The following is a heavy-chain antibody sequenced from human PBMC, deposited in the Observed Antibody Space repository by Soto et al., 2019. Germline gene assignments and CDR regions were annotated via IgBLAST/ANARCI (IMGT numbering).Heavy chain of an antibody. D-gene: IGHD3-9*01. CDR3: THDTPAAFDI. J-gene: IGHJ3*02. Sequence: GGSLRLSCEAPAFTFSNAWMSWVRQAPGKGLEWVGRIKSKTDGGTTDYAAPVKGRFTISRDDSKNMLYLQMNSLRTEDTAVYYCTHDTPAAFDIWGQGTMVTVSS. V-gene: IGHV3-15*01. CDR1: AFTFSNAW. CDR2: IKSKTDGGTT.